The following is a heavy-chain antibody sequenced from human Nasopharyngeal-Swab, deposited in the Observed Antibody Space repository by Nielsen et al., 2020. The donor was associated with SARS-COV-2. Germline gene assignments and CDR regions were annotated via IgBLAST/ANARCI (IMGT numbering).Heavy chain of an antibody. CDR3: ARAVELWSNPSYFDS. CDR2: ISYDGSNK. J-gene: IGHJ4*02. D-gene: IGHD3-10*01. Sequence: GGSLRLSCASSGFTFSSYAMHWVRQAPGKGLEWVAVISYDGSNKYYADSVKGRFTISRDNAKNSLYLQMNSLTAEDTAVYYCARAVELWSNPSYFDSWGQGTLVTVSS. CDR1: GFTFSSYA. V-gene: IGHV3-30*04.